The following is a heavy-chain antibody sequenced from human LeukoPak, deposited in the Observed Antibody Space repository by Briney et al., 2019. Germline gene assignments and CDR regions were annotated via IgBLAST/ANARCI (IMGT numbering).Heavy chain of an antibody. J-gene: IGHJ4*02. CDR3: ARGGAHTLVVAAAVIPPFGY. CDR2: IILNSGDT. CDR1: GYTFSDYY. Sequence: ASVKVSCKASGYTFSDYYMHWVRQAPGQGLEWVGWIILNSGDTNYVQRFQGRVTMTRDTSISTAYMERTRLRSDDTAIYYCARGGAHTLVVAAAVIPPFGYWGRGTLVTVSS. D-gene: IGHD2-2*02. V-gene: IGHV1-2*02.